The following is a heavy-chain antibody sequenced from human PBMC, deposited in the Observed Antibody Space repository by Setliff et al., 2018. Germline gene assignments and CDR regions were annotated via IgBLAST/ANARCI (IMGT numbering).Heavy chain of an antibody. CDR2: IIPLLETT. CDR1: GDTFSTYA. CDR3: TLYLQMNSLRAEEKAIYNCAKVLAIFGVVTAIGFYFDY. J-gene: IGHJ4*02. V-gene: IGHV1-69*06. Sequence: SVKVSCKASGDTFSTYALSWVRQAPGQGLEWMGGIIPLLETTKHAQKFQGRVTITADKSTSTYADSVKGRFSISRDNSRNTLYLQMNSLRAEEKAIYNCAKVLAIFGVVTAIGFYFDYWGQGSLVTVSS. D-gene: IGHD1-20*01.